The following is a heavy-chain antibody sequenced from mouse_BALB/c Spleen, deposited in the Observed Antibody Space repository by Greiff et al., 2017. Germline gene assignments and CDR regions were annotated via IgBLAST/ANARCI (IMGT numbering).Heavy chain of an antibody. J-gene: IGHJ1*01. CDR2: ISYCGST. CDR1: GYSITSDYA. CDR3: ARSSGWYFDV. D-gene: IGHD1-3*01. Sequence: EVKLLESGPGLVKPSQSLSLTCTVTGYSITSDYAWNWIRQFPGNKLEWMGHISYCGSTSYNPSLKSRISITRDTSKNQFFLQLNSVTTEDTATYYCARSSGWYFDVWGAGTTVTVSS. V-gene: IGHV3-2*02.